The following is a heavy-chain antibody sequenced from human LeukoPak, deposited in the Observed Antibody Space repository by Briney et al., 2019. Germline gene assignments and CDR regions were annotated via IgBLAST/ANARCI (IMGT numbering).Heavy chain of an antibody. CDR2: ISYSGGRT. CDR3: AKGASSGYYYSLDY. Sequence: GGSLRLSCAASGFTFSSYAMSWVRQAPGKGLEWVSVISYSGGRTYYADSVKGRFTISRDNSKNTLYLLINSLRAEDTAVYYCAKGASSGYYYSLDYWGQGTLVTVSS. D-gene: IGHD3-22*01. CDR1: GFTFSSYA. V-gene: IGHV3-23*01. J-gene: IGHJ4*02.